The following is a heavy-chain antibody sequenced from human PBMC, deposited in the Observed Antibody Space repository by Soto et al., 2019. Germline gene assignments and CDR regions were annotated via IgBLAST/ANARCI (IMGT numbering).Heavy chain of an antibody. D-gene: IGHD3-10*01. CDR2: IIPILGIA. J-gene: IGHJ6*03. CDR1: GGTFSSYT. V-gene: IGHV1-69*02. CDR3: ARAYYYGSGTYYYYYMDV. Sequence: ASVKVSCKASGGTFSSYTISWVRHAPGQGLEWMGRIIPILGIANYAQKFQGRVTITADKSTSTAYMELSSLRSEDTAVYYCARAYYYGSGTYYYYYMDVWGKGTTVTVSS.